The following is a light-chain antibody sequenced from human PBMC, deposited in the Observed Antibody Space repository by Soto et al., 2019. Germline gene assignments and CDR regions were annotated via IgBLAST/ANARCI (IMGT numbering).Light chain of an antibody. CDR3: QQYNSYPWT. Sequence: DIQMAQSPSTLSASVGDRATITCRASQSISSWLDWYQQKPGKAPKLLIYDASSLESGVPSRFSGSGSGTEFTLTISSLQPDNFATYYCQQYNSYPWTFGQGTKVEIK. J-gene: IGKJ1*01. CDR1: QSISSW. CDR2: DAS. V-gene: IGKV1-5*01.